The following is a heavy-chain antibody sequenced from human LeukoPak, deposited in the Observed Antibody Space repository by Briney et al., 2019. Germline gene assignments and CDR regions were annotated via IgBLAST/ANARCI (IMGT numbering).Heavy chain of an antibody. CDR2: IRYDGSNK. V-gene: IGHV3-30*02. CDR1: GFTFSSYG. CDR3: AKVRYGSGWLQVSYYYYYDMDV. Sequence: PGGSLRLSCAASGFTFSSYGMHWVRQAPGKGLEWVAFIRYDGSNKYYADSVKGRFTISRDNSKNTLYLQMNSLRAEDTAVYYCAKVRYGSGWLQVSYYYYYDMDVWVQGTTVTVSS. D-gene: IGHD6-19*01. J-gene: IGHJ6*02.